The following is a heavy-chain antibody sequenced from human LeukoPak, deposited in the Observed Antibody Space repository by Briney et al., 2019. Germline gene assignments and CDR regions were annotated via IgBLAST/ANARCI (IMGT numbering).Heavy chain of an antibody. V-gene: IGHV4-30-4*08. CDR3: ARGRYTGNYNDY. J-gene: IGHJ4*02. Sequence: SETLSLTCTVSGGSINSDNYYWSWIRQPPGKGLEWIGYIYYSGSNYYNPSLKSRVIISVDTSKNQFSLRLSSVTAADTAVYYCARGRYTGNYNDYWGQGTLVTVSS. CDR2: IYYSGSN. D-gene: IGHD1-26*01. CDR1: GGSINSDNYY.